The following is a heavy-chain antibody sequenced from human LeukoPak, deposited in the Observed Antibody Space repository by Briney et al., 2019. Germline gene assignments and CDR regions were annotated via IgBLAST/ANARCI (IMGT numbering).Heavy chain of an antibody. V-gene: IGHV3-64*01. D-gene: IGHD2-2*01. CDR1: GFTFSSYA. J-gene: IGHJ4*02. CDR2: ISSNGGST. CDR3: ARDPMPRRSLFSEYYFDY. Sequence: GGSLRLSCAASGFTFSSYAMHWVRQAPGKGLEYVSAISSNGGSTYYANSVKGRFTISRDNSKNTLYLPMGSLRAEDMAVYYCARDPMPRRSLFSEYYFDYWGQGTLVTVSS.